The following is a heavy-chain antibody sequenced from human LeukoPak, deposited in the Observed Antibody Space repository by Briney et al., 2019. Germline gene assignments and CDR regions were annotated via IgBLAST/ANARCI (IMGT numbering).Heavy chain of an antibody. CDR2: ISYDGSNK. D-gene: IGHD5-18*01. CDR1: GFTFSSYA. V-gene: IGHV3-30-3*01. CDR3: ARGAYSYGYCYYYGMDV. Sequence: SLRLSCAASGFTFSSYAMHWVRQAPGKGLEWVAVISYDGSNKYYADSVKGRFTISRDNSKNTLYLQMNSLRAEDTAVYYCARGAYSYGYCYYYGMDVWGQGTTVTVSS. J-gene: IGHJ6*02.